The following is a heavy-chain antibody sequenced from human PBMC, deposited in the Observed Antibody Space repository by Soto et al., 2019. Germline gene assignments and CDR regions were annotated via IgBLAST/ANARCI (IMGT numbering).Heavy chain of an antibody. CDR2: MNPNSGNT. J-gene: IGHJ3*02. CDR3: ARRQWLVLDAFDI. CDR1: GYTFTSYD. V-gene: IGHV1-8*01. Sequence: GVSVKVSCKASGYTFTSYDINWVRQATGQGLEWMGWMNPNSGNTGYAQKFQGRVTMTRNTSISTAYMELSSLRSEDTAVYYCARRQWLVLDAFDIWGQGTMVTVSS. D-gene: IGHD6-19*01.